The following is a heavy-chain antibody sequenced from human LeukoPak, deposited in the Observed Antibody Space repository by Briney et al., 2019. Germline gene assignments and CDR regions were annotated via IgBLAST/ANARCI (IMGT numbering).Heavy chain of an antibody. D-gene: IGHD2/OR15-2a*01. CDR3: ARTGIRPGVYFAY. CDR1: GGSISSSSYY. V-gene: IGHV4-39*07. J-gene: IGHJ4*02. Sequence: PSETLSLTCTVSGGSISSSSYYWGWIRQPPGKGLEWIGSIYYSGSTYYNPSLKSRVTISVDTSKNQFSLKLGSVTAADTAVYYCARTGIRPGVYFAYWGQGTLVTVSS. CDR2: IYYSGST.